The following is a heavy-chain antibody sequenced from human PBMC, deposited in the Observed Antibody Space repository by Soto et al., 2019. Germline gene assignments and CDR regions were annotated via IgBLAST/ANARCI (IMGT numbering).Heavy chain of an antibody. J-gene: IGHJ3*02. V-gene: IGHV1-69*02. CDR2: IIPMLAIT. CDR3: ALGSWSGETFDI. CDR1: GGTFNVYT. Sequence: QVQLVQSGAEMKKPGSSVKVSCKASGGTFNVYTIIWVRQAPGQGLEWMGRIIPMLAITNYAERFQGRVTLTADTSTTTAYMELSSLTSEDTAVYYCALGSWSGETFDIRGQGTLVTVSS. D-gene: IGHD6-13*01.